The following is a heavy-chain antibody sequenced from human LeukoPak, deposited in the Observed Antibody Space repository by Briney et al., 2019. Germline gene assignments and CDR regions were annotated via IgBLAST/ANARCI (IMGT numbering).Heavy chain of an antibody. CDR2: ISWNSGSI. V-gene: IGHV3-9*01. Sequence: GGSLRLSCAASGFTFDDYAMHWVRQAPGKGLEWVSGISWNSGSIGYVDSVKGRFTISRDNAKNSLYPQMNNLRAEDTAVYYCARTSGGWSHYFDYWGQGTLVTVSS. CDR3: ARTSGGWSHYFDY. D-gene: IGHD6-19*01. CDR1: GFTFDDYA. J-gene: IGHJ4*02.